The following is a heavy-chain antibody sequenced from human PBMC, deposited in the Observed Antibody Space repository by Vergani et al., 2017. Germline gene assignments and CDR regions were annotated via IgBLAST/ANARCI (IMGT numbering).Heavy chain of an antibody. Sequence: QVQLQESGPGLVKPPGTLSLTCAVSGGSISSSNWWSWVRQPPGKGLEWIGEIYHSGSTNYNPSLKSRVTLAVDTSKNQSSLKLRSVTAADTDVYYCARERRKCGGDCYTPDYWGQGTLVTVSS. V-gene: IGHV4-4*03. CDR3: ARERRKCGGDCYTPDY. CDR1: GGSISSSNW. D-gene: IGHD2-21*01. J-gene: IGHJ4*02. CDR2: IYHSGST.